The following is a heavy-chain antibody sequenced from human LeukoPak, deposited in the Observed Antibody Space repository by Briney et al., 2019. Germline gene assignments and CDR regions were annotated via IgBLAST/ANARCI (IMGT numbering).Heavy chain of an antibody. J-gene: IGHJ4*02. CDR3: ARDMGYYDSSGYYLY. Sequence: SVKVSCKASGGTFSSYAISWVRQAPGQGLEWMGRIIPIFGTASYAQKFQGRVTITTDESTSTAYMELSSLRSEDTAVYYCARDMGYYDSSGYYLYWGQGTLVTVSS. CDR1: GGTFSSYA. CDR2: IIPIFGTA. V-gene: IGHV1-69*05. D-gene: IGHD3-22*01.